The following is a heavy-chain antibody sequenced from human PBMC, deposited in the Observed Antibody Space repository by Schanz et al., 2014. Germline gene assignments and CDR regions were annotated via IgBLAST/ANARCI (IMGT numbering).Heavy chain of an antibody. J-gene: IGHJ6*02. CDR1: GDTFSKYN. V-gene: IGHV1-69*02. CDR2: IMPLRGIG. CDR3: TRLRRADPNGFDV. Sequence: QVQLVQSGPEVKKPGSSVKVSCQAFGDTFSKYNIMWVRQVPGQGLEWLGRIMPLRGIGNNAWKFQDRLTITADKSMNITYMELSSLGTEDTAVYYCTRLRRADPNGFDVWGHGTTVTVS. D-gene: IGHD6-19*01.